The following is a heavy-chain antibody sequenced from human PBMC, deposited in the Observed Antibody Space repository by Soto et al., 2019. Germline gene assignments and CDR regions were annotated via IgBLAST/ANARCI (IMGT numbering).Heavy chain of an antibody. D-gene: IGHD4-17*01. CDR3: TRVGGYYGDYPNFDY. CDR1: GGSIRSYY. Sequence: SETLSLTCTVYGGSIRSYYWSWIRQPPGKGLEWIGSIYYSGSTNYNPSRKSRVTMSVDMSKNQVSLKLSSVTAADTAVYYCTRVGGYYGDYPNFDYWGQGALVTVSS. V-gene: IGHV4-59*01. J-gene: IGHJ4*02. CDR2: IYYSGST.